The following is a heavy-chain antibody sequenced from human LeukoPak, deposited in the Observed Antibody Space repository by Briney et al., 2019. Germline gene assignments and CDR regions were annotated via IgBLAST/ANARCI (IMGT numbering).Heavy chain of an antibody. Sequence: GGSLRLSCAASGFTFSSNWMHWVRQAPGKGLVWVSRINEDGSTTNYADSVKGRSTIFRDNAKNTLYLQMNSLRAEDTAVYYCARDRGGGRYYYGMDVWGQGTTVTVSS. D-gene: IGHD2-15*01. CDR2: INEDGSTT. CDR1: GFTFSSNW. CDR3: ARDRGGGRYYYGMDV. J-gene: IGHJ6*02. V-gene: IGHV3-74*01.